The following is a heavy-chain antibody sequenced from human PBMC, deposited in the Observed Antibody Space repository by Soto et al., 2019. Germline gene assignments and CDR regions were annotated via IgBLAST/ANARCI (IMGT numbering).Heavy chain of an antibody. CDR3: ARILGYCSSTSCSPTAFDI. CDR2: ISAYNGNT. V-gene: IGHV1-18*01. CDR1: GYTFTSYG. J-gene: IGHJ3*02. D-gene: IGHD2-2*01. Sequence: GASVKVSCKASGYTFTSYGISWVRQAPGQGLEWMGWISAYNGNTNYAQKLQGRVTMTTDTSTSTAYMELRSLRSDDTAVYYCARILGYCSSTSCSPTAFDIWGQGTMVTVSS.